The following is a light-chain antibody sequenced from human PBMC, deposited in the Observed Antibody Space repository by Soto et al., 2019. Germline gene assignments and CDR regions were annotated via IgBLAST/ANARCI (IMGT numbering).Light chain of an antibody. CDR2: SAS. CDR1: QYIGNY. V-gene: IGKV1-39*01. CDR3: QSNYILPWT. J-gene: IGKJ1*01. Sequence: DIQMTQSPSYLSTSVGDRVTITCRASQYIGNYLNWYQHKPGKAPQLLIYSASTLQIGVPSRFSGSVSGTDFTLTITTLQPDDFASYYCQSNYILPWTFGQGTRWIS.